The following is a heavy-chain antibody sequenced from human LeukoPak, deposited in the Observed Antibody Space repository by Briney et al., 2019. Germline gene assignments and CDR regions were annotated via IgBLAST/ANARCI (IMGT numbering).Heavy chain of an antibody. V-gene: IGHV3-30*18. CDR3: AKDSPFGGN. CDR1: GFTFSSYG. J-gene: IGHJ4*02. D-gene: IGHD1-26*01. CDR2: ISYDGSNK. Sequence: PGRSLRLSCAASGFTFSSYGMHWVRQAPGKGLEWVAVISYDGSNKYYADSVKGRFTISRDNSKNTLYLQMNSLRAEDTAVYYCAKDSPFGGNWGQGTLVTVSS.